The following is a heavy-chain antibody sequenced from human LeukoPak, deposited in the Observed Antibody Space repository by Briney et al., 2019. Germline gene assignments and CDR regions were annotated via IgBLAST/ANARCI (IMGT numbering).Heavy chain of an antibody. V-gene: IGHV3-7*01. Sequence: GSLRLSCAASGFTFSSYWMSWVRQTPGKGLQWVANIKQDGSDKYYVDSVKGRFTISRDNANNALYLEMNSLRAEDTAVYYCARAPLYSGYRPWGQGTLVTVSS. CDR3: ARAPLYSGYRP. J-gene: IGHJ4*02. CDR1: GFTFSSYW. CDR2: IKQDGSDK. D-gene: IGHD5-12*01.